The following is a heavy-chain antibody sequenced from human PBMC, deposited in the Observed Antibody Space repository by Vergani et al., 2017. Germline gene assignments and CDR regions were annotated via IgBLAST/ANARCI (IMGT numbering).Heavy chain of an antibody. D-gene: IGHD3-16*01. CDR1: GSSISSSSYY. CDR3: ARRPLRFTRLFDY. Sequence: QLQLQESGPGLVKPSETLSLICTVSGSSISSSSYYWGWIRQPPGKGLEWIGSIYYSGSTYYNPSLKSRVTISVDSSKNQFSLKLRSVTAADTAIYYCARRPLRFTRLFDYWGQGTLVTVSS. J-gene: IGHJ4*02. V-gene: IGHV4-39*01. CDR2: IYYSGST.